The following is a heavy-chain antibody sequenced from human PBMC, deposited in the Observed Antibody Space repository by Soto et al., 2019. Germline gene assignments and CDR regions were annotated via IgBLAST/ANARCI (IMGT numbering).Heavy chain of an antibody. CDR1: AFTFSYYW. Sequence: GGSLRLSCAPSAFTFSYYWMHWVRQAPGKGLVWVSRINTDGSSTSYGDSVKGRFTISRDNAKNTLYLPMNSLRAEDTAVYYCARDCAYSQFDYWGQGSMV. D-gene: IGHD5-18*01. J-gene: IGHJ4*02. V-gene: IGHV3-74*01. CDR2: INTDGSST. CDR3: ARDCAYSQFDY.